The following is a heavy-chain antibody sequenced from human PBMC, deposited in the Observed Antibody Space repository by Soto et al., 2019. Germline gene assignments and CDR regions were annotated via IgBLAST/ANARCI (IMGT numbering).Heavy chain of an antibody. J-gene: IGHJ4*02. CDR3: ASCGYSSSWYRSYFDY. V-gene: IGHV3-30-3*01. CDR1: GFTFSSYA. CDR2: ISYDGSNK. Sequence: PGGSLRLSCAASGFTFSSYAMHWVRQAPGKGLEWVAVISYDGSNKYYADSVKGRFTISRDNSKNTLYLQMNSLRAEDTAVYYCASCGYSSSWYRSYFDYWGQGTQVTVSS. D-gene: IGHD6-13*01.